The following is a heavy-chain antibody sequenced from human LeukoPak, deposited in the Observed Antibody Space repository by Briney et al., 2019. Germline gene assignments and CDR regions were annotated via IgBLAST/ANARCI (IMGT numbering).Heavy chain of an antibody. J-gene: IGHJ4*02. Sequence: ASVKVSCKASGYTFTGYYMHWVRQAPGQGLEWMGWINPNSGGTNYAQKFQGRVTMTRDTSISTAYMELSRLRSDDTAVYYCARDSLDYDSSGNYPNWGQGTLVTVSS. CDR2: INPNSGGT. CDR1: GYTFTGYY. V-gene: IGHV1-2*02. D-gene: IGHD3-22*01. CDR3: ARDSLDYDSSGNYPN.